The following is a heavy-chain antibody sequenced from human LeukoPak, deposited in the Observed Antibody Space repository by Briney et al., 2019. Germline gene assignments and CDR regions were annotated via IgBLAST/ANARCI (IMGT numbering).Heavy chain of an antibody. Sequence: SETLSLTCTVSGGSISSYYWSWIRQPAGKGLEWIGRIYTSGGTNYNPSLKSRVTMSVDTSKNQFSLKLSSVTAADTAVYYCARGRGSGWTSDAFDIWGQGTMVTVSS. V-gene: IGHV4-4*07. J-gene: IGHJ3*02. CDR3: ARGRGSGWTSDAFDI. D-gene: IGHD6-19*01. CDR2: IYTSGGT. CDR1: GGSISSYY.